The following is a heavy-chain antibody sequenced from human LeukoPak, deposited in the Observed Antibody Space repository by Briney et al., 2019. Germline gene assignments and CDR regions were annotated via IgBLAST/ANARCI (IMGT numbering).Heavy chain of an antibody. CDR2: IYTSGST. V-gene: IGHV4-4*07. CDR1: AGSISSYY. D-gene: IGHD3-10*01. J-gene: IGHJ4*02. CDR3: ARETYYYGSNDY. Sequence: SETLSLTCTGSAGSISSYYWSWIRQPAGKGLEWIGRIYTSGSTNYNPSLKSRVTMSVDTSKNQFSLKLSSVTAADTAVYYCARETYYYGSNDYWGQGTLVTVSS.